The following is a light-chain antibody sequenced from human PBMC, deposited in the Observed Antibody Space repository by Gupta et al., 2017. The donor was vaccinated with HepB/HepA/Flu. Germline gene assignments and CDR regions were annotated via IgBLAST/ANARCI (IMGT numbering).Light chain of an antibody. J-gene: IGKJ2*01. Sequence: DIQLTQSPSSVSASVGDRVSLTCRASQEISSSLAWYQQKPGQAPKLLIYGATTLQNGVPSTFSGSGSGTDFTLTISSLQPEDFAAYFCQQAHSFPFTFGQGTKLE. CDR3: QQAHSFPFT. V-gene: IGKV1D-12*01. CDR1: QEISSS. CDR2: GAT.